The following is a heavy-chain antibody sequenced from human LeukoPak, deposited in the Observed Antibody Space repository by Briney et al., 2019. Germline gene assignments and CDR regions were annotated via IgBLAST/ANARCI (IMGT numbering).Heavy chain of an antibody. CDR3: ARDTWGANTPNYYYGMDV. Sequence: ASVKVSCKASGYTFTSYDINWVRQATGQGLEWMGWISAHNGNTNYAQKLQGRVTMTTDTSTSTAYMELRSLRSDDTAVYYCARDTWGANTPNYYYGMDVWGQGTTVTVSS. D-gene: IGHD3-16*01. V-gene: IGHV1-18*01. J-gene: IGHJ6*02. CDR1: GYTFTSYD. CDR2: ISAHNGNT.